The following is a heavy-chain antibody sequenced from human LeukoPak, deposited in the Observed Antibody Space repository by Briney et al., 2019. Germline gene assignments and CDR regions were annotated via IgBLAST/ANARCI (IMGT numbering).Heavy chain of an antibody. CDR1: GGSFSGYY. Sequence: SETLSLTCAVYGGSFSGYYWSWIRQPPGKGLEWIGEINHSGSTNYNPSLKSPVTISVDTSKNQFSLKLSSVTAADTAVYYCARGPRYCTGGVCYYYYYMDVWGKGTTVTVSS. V-gene: IGHV4-34*01. CDR3: ARGPRYCTGGVCYYYYYMDV. D-gene: IGHD2-8*02. J-gene: IGHJ6*03. CDR2: INHSGST.